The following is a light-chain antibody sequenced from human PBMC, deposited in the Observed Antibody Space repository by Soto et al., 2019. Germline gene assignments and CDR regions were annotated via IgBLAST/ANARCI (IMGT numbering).Light chain of an antibody. Sequence: DIVLTQSPATLSLSPGESATLSCRASQSVSSYLAWYQQKPGQAPRLLIYDASNRATGIPARFSGSGSGTEFTLTIRSLEPEDFAVYYCQQRSNWPTCGGGTKVDIK. J-gene: IGKJ4*01. V-gene: IGKV3-11*01. CDR2: DAS. CDR1: QSVSSY. CDR3: QQRSNWPT.